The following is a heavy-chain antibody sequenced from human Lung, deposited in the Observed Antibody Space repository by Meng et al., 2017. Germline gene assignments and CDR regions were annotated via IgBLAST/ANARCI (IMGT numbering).Heavy chain of an antibody. V-gene: IGHV1-18*01. J-gene: IGHJ4*02. CDR2: ISAYNGNT. CDR3: ARRGRYYDSSGLFDY. Sequence: QVQLVQSGAEVKKHGASARVSCKASGYTFTFYGISWVRQAPGQGLEWMGWISAYNGNTKYAQKLQDRVTMTTDTSTSTAYMELRSLRSDDTAVYYCARRGRYYDSSGLFDYWGQGTLVTVSS. D-gene: IGHD3-22*01. CDR1: GYTFTFYG.